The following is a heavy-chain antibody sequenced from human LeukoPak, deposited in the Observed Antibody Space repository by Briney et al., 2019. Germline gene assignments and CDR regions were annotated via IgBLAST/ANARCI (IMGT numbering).Heavy chain of an antibody. Sequence: ASVKVSCKASGYTFTDYYIHWVRQAPGQGLEWMGWVSPSSGGTLYAQEFQGRVTLPRATSISTAYMELSSLRSDDAAVYFCAIRRRSGWPFDFWGQGSLVTVSS. D-gene: IGHD6-19*01. CDR2: VSPSSGGT. V-gene: IGHV1-2*02. CDR3: AIRRRSGWPFDF. J-gene: IGHJ4*02. CDR1: GYTFTDYY.